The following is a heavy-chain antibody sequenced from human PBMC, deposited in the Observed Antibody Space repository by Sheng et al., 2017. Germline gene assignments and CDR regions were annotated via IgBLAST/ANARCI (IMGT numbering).Heavy chain of an antibody. CDR2: ISTSTSYI. D-gene: IGHD6-19*01. CDR3: VREYNSAWYGFDY. Sequence: VQLVESGGGAVQPGRSLRLSCAASGFIFSNYGMNWVRQTPERRLEWVSYISTSTSYIYYADSVRGRFTISRDNAKNSVYLQMNSLRAEDTGLYYCVREYNSAWYGFDYWGPGTLVAVSS. CDR1: GFIFSNYG. J-gene: IGHJ4*02. V-gene: IGHV3-21*01.